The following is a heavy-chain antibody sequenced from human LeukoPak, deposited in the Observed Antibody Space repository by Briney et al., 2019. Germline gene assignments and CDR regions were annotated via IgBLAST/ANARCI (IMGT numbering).Heavy chain of an antibody. CDR2: ISAYNGNT. CDR3: ARDVSITIFGVPRAYYYYYGMDV. CDR1: GYTFTSYG. J-gene: IGHJ6*02. V-gene: IGHV1-18*01. Sequence: ASVKVSRTASGYTFTSYGISWVRQAPGQGLEWMGWISAYNGNTNYAQKLQGRVTMTTDTSTSTAYMELRSLRSDDTAVYYCARDVSITIFGVPRAYYYYYGMDVWGQGTTVTV. D-gene: IGHD3-3*01.